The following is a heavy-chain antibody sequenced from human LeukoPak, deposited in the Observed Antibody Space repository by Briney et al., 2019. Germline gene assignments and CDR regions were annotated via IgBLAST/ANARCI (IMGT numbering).Heavy chain of an antibody. J-gene: IGHJ4*02. CDR1: GYTFTSYG. D-gene: IGHD6-19*01. V-gene: IGHV1-18*01. CDR3: ARDRAIAVAGSEDY. Sequence: ASVKVPCKASGYTFTSYGISWVRQAPGQGLEWMGWISAYNGNTNYAQKLQGRVTMTTDTSTSTAYMELRSLRSDDTAVYYCARDRAIAVAGSEDYWGQGTLATVSS. CDR2: ISAYNGNT.